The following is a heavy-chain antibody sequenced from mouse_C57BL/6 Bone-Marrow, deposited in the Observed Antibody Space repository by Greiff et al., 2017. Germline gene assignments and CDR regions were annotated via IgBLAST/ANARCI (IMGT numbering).Heavy chain of an antibody. J-gene: IGHJ4*01. Sequence: EVQGVESGGGLVQSGRSLRLSCATSGFTFSDFYMEWVRQAPGKGLEWIAASRNKANDYTTEYSASVKGRFIVSRDTSQSILYLQMNALRAEDTAIYYCARGTGFYAMDYWGQGTSVTVSS. CDR2: SRNKANDYTT. D-gene: IGHD4-1*01. V-gene: IGHV7-1*01. CDR3: ARGTGFYAMDY. CDR1: GFTFSDFY.